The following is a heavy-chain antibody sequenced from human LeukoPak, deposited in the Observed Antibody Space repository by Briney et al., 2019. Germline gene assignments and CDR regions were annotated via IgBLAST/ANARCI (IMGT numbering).Heavy chain of an antibody. CDR2: IIPILGIA. D-gene: IGHD2-15*01. CDR3: ARDAYGLLKYYYGMDV. J-gene: IGHJ6*02. Sequence: SVKVSCKTSGYRFITFGINWVRQAPGQGLEWMGRIIPILGIANYAQKFQGRVTITADKSTSTAYMELSSLRSEDTAVYYCARDAYGLLKYYYGMDVWGQGTTVTVSS. CDR1: GYRFITFG. V-gene: IGHV1-69*04.